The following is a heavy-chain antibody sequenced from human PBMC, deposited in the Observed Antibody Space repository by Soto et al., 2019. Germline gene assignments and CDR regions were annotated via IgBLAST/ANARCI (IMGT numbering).Heavy chain of an antibody. V-gene: IGHV3-30*03. Sequence: QVQLVESGGGVVQPGRSLRLSCAASGFAFSSFVMQWVRQAPGKGLEWVAAISSDGSDKYYAVSVKGRFTMSRDNSKNTLYLQLSTVRTDDTAVYYCATLLGEGYYSRHWGPGTVVVVSS. CDR2: ISSDGSDK. CDR1: GFAFSSFV. CDR3: ATLLGEGYYSRH. J-gene: IGHJ4*02. D-gene: IGHD1-26*01.